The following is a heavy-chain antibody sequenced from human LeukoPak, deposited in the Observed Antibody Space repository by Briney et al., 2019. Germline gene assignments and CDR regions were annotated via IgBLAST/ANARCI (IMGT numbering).Heavy chain of an antibody. Sequence: SGTLSLTCTVSGGSISSSSYYWGWIRQPPGKGLEWIGSIYYSGSTYYNPSLKSRVTISVDTSKNQFSLKLSSVTAADTAVYYRARELGGKIDYWGQGTLVTVSS. J-gene: IGHJ4*02. CDR3: ARELGGKIDY. CDR2: IYYSGST. CDR1: GGSISSSSYY. D-gene: IGHD1-26*01. V-gene: IGHV4-39*07.